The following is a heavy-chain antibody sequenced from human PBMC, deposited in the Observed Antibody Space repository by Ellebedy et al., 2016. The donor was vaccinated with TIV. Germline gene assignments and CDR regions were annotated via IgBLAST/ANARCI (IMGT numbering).Heavy chain of an antibody. CDR3: ARDPATMEEENYYYYYGMDV. CDR2: ISYDGSNK. D-gene: IGHD5-12*01. CDR1: GFTFSSYA. J-gene: IGHJ6*02. V-gene: IGHV3-30-3*01. Sequence: GESLKISXAASGFTFSSYAMHWVRQAPGKGLEWVAVISYDGSNKYYADSVKGRFTISRDNSKNTLYLQMNSLRAEDTAVYYCARDPATMEEENYYYYYGMDVWGQGTTVTVSS.